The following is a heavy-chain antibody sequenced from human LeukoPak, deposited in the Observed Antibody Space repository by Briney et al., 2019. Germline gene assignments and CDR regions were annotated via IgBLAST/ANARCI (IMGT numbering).Heavy chain of an antibody. J-gene: IGHJ4*02. CDR1: GGTFGSYA. CDR2: IIPIFGTA. V-gene: IGHV1-69*05. D-gene: IGHD3-22*01. Sequence: SVRVSCKASGGTFGSYAISWVRQAHGQGLEWMGGIIPIFGTANYAQKFQGRVTITTDESTSTAYMELSSLRSEDTAVYYCARDDYYYGSSGYYLDYWGQGTLVTVSS. CDR3: ARDDYYYGSSGYYLDY.